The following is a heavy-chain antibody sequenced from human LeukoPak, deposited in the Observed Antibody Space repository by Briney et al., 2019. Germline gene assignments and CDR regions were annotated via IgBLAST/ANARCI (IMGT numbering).Heavy chain of an antibody. J-gene: IGHJ4*02. CDR2: ISGSGGST. Sequence: GALRLSCAASGFTFSSYAMSWVRPAPGKGLEWVSAISGSGGSTYYADSVKGRFTISRDNSKNTLYLQMNSLRAEDTAVYYCAKDWAPYYYDSSGYFGYWGQGTLVTVSS. D-gene: IGHD3-22*01. CDR1: GFTFSSYA. CDR3: AKDWAPYYYDSSGYFGY. V-gene: IGHV3-23*01.